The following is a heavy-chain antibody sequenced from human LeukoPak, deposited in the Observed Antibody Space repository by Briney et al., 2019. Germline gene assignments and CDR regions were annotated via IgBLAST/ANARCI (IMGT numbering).Heavy chain of an antibody. J-gene: IGHJ4*02. CDR1: GFTFSSYW. CDR2: IKQNGSEK. V-gene: IGHV3-7*03. Sequence: GGSLRLSCAASGFTFSSYWMSWVRQAPGKGLEWVANIKQNGSEKYNVDSVKGRITISRDNAKNSQHLQMNSPTADDTAVYYCARVSPNTVTTLQYFDYWGQGTLVTVSS. CDR3: ARVSPNTVTTLQYFDY. D-gene: IGHD4-17*01.